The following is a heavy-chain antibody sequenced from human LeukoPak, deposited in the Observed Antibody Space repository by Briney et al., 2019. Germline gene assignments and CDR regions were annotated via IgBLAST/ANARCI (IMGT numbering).Heavy chain of an antibody. CDR1: GYSFTSYW. Sequence: GESLKISCKGSGYSFTSYWIGWVRQTPGKGLEWMGIIYPGDSDTRYTPSFQGQVTISAHKSISTAYLQWSSLKASDTAMYYCARPVGSSSSFIDYWGQGTLVTVSS. D-gene: IGHD6-6*01. CDR2: IYPGDSDT. J-gene: IGHJ4*02. V-gene: IGHV5-51*01. CDR3: ARPVGSSSSFIDY.